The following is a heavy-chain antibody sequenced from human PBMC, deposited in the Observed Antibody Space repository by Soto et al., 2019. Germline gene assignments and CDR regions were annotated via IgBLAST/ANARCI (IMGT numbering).Heavy chain of an antibody. D-gene: IGHD6-13*01. J-gene: IGHJ3*02. CDR3: AGGYSSSPI. CDR2: IYSGGST. V-gene: IGHV3-66*01. Sequence: GGSLRLSCAASGFTFSSYSMNWVRQAPGKGLGWVSVIYSGGSTYYADSVKGRFTISRDNSKNTLYLQMNSLRAEDTAVYYCAGGYSSSPIWGQGTMVTVSS. CDR1: GFTFSSYS.